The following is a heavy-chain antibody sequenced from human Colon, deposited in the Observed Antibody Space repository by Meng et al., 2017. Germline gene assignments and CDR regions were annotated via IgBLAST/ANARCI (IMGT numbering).Heavy chain of an antibody. J-gene: IGHJ5*01. CDR1: GGSIGSNSYH. Sequence: QLQLQESGPGLVKHSETLSRTCTVSGGSIGSNSYHWGWIRQPPGKGLEWVGTIDYSGTTYSNSSLKSRVTISVDTSRNQFSLKLTSVTAADTAVYYCSRRINTAGGWFDSWGQGTLVTVSS. D-gene: IGHD5-18*01. V-gene: IGHV4-39*01. CDR2: IDYSGTT. CDR3: SRRINTAGGWFDS.